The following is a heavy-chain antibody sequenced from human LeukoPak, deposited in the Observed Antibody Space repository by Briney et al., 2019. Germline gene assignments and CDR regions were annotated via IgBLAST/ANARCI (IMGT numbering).Heavy chain of an antibody. CDR3: ARSRGSYYPAFDI. D-gene: IGHD1-26*01. CDR2: IYSGGST. CDR1: GFIVGSNY. V-gene: IGHV3-66*01. J-gene: IGHJ3*02. Sequence: GGSLRLSCAAAGFIVGSNYMSWVRQAPGKGLEWVSVIYSGGSTYYADSVKGRFTISRDNSKNTLYLQMNSLRAEDTAVYYCARSRGSYYPAFDIWGQGTMVTVSS.